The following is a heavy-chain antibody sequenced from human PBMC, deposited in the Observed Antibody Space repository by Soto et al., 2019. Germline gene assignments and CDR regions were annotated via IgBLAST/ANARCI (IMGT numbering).Heavy chain of an antibody. Sequence: EVQLVESGGGLVQPGGSLRLSCAASGFTFSSYWMHWVRQAPGKGLVWVSRINSDGSSTSYADSVKGQFTISRDNAKNTLYLQMNSLRAEDTAVYYCARALYSSSWYLFDQYYYYGMDVWGQGTTVTVSS. D-gene: IGHD6-13*01. J-gene: IGHJ6*02. V-gene: IGHV3-74*01. CDR3: ARALYSSSWYLFDQYYYYGMDV. CDR1: GFTFSSYW. CDR2: INSDGSST.